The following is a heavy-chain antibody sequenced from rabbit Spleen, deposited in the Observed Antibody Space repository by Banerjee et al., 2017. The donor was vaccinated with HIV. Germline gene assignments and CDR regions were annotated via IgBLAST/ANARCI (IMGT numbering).Heavy chain of an antibody. CDR3: ARDPGRGSNL. Sequence: QSLEESGGGLVQPGGSLKLSCKASGFTLSSYYMSWVRQAPGKGLEWIGYIDPVFHVTTYANWVNGRFSISRENTQNTVSLQLNSLTAADTATYFCARDPGRGSNLWGQGTLVTVS. CDR1: GFTLSSYY. D-gene: IGHD3-1*01. CDR2: IDPVFHVT. J-gene: IGHJ3*01. V-gene: IGHV1S7*01.